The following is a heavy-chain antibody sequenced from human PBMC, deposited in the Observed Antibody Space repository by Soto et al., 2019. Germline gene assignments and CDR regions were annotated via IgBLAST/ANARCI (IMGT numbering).Heavy chain of an antibody. CDR1: GFAFSKFG. Sequence: PGGSLRLSCTASGFAFSKFGMSWVRQAPGKGLEWVSTISDNGGTTYYSDSVKGRFTISRDDSQNTLYLQMNSLRAEDTAVYYCARTLAARFDYWGQGTPVTVSS. J-gene: IGHJ4*02. V-gene: IGHV3-23*01. D-gene: IGHD6-6*01. CDR3: ARTLAARFDY. CDR2: ISDNGGTT.